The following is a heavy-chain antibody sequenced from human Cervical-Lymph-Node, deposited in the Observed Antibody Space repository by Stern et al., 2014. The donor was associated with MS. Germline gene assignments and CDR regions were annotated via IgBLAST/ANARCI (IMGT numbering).Heavy chain of an antibody. CDR2: IYHSGNT. CDR1: GGSLTSGGHY. D-gene: IGHD3-22*01. J-gene: IGHJ3*02. CDR3: ARGNRAFYYGDAFDM. Sequence: QLQLQESGPGLVKPSQTLSLTCTVSGGSLTSGGHYWTWIRQYPGKGLEWIGYIYHSGNTDYNPSLKSRVSISVDTSKHQFSLRLSSMTDADTAVYYCARGNRAFYYGDAFDMGGHGTMVTVSS. V-gene: IGHV4-31*03.